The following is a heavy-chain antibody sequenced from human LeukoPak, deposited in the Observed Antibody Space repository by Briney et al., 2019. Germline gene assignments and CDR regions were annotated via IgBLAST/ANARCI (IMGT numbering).Heavy chain of an antibody. Sequence: SETLSLTCAVSGYSISSGYFWGWIRQSPGKGLEWIGSIHHSGSTYYNPSLKSRVTISVDTSKNQFSLKLSSVTAADTAVYYCTGKYYYDSSGYYYVDYWGQGTLVTVSS. J-gene: IGHJ4*02. CDR3: TGKYYYDSSGYYYVDY. CDR2: IHHSGST. V-gene: IGHV4-38-2*01. CDR1: GYSISSGYF. D-gene: IGHD3-22*01.